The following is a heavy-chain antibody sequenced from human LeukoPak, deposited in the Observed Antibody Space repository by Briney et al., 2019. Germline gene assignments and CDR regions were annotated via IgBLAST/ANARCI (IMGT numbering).Heavy chain of an antibody. J-gene: IGHJ6*04. CDR1: GFTFSSYA. CDR3: ARDSLGMVRGVISQYYYGMDV. CDR2: ISYDGSNK. D-gene: IGHD3-10*01. V-gene: IGHV3-30*04. Sequence: GRSLRLSCAASGFTFSSYAMHWVRQAPGKGLEWVAVISYDGSNKYYADSVKGRFTISRDNSKNTLYLQMNSLRGEDTAVYYCARDSLGMVRGVISQYYYGMDVWGKGTAVTVSS.